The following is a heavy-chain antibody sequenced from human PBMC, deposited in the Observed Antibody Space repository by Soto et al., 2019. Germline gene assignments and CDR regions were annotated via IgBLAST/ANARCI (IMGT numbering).Heavy chain of an antibody. Sequence: PSETLSLTCSVSGGSISSSNYYWGWIRQPPGKGLEWIGSIYYTGNTYYNPSLKSRVTISVDTSKNQFSLKLSSVTAADTAVYYCARRCYYDSSVYYSVWFDPWGQGTLVTVSS. J-gene: IGHJ5*02. CDR1: GGSISSSNYY. CDR2: IYYTGNT. CDR3: ARRCYYDSSVYYSVWFDP. D-gene: IGHD3-22*01. V-gene: IGHV4-39*01.